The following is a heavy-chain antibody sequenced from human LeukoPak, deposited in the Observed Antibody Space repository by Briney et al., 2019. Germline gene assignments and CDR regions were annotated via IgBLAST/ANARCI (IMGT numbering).Heavy chain of an antibody. CDR1: GFTFSSYA. Sequence: GGSLRLSCAASGFTFSSYAMSWVRQAPGKGLEWVSAISGSGSSTYYADSVKGRFTISRDNSKNTLYLQMNSLRAEDTAVYYCAKGGSGWYLSGYFDYWGQGTLVTVSS. D-gene: IGHD6-19*01. CDR2: ISGSGSST. CDR3: AKGGSGWYLSGYFDY. J-gene: IGHJ4*02. V-gene: IGHV3-23*01.